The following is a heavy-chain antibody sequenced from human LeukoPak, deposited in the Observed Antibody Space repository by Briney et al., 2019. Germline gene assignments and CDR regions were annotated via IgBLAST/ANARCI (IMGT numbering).Heavy chain of an antibody. CDR3: AASSIAALSSDY. CDR1: GYTFTSYG. V-gene: IGHV1-18*01. D-gene: IGHD6-6*01. Sequence: ASVKVSCKASGYTFTSYGISWVRQAPGQGLEWMGWISAYNGNTNYAQKLQDRVTMTTDTSTSTAYMELRSLRSDDTAVYYCAASSIAALSSDYWGQGTLVTVSS. J-gene: IGHJ4*02. CDR2: ISAYNGNT.